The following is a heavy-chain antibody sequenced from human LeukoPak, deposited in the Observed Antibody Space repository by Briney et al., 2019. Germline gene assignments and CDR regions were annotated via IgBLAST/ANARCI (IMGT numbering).Heavy chain of an antibody. J-gene: IGHJ6*03. D-gene: IGHD3-10*01. CDR2: ICTSGST. CDR3: ARHRGQNRASYYYYYMDV. Sequence: SETLSLTCTVSGGSISSYYWSWIRQPPGKGLEWIGYICTSGSTNYNPSLKSRVTISVDTSKNQFSLKLSSVTAADTAVYYCARHRGQNRASYYYYYMDVWGKGTTVTVSS. CDR1: GGSISSYY. V-gene: IGHV4-4*09.